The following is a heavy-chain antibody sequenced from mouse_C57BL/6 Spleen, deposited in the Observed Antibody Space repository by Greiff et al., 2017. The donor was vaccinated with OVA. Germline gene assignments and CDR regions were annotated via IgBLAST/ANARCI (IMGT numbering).Heavy chain of an antibody. CDR3: TFGNYWYFDV. CDR1: YTFTDYYM. D-gene: IGHD2-1*01. CDR2: YPGSGNTY. V-gene: IGHV1-83*01. J-gene: IGHJ1*03. Sequence: VQLQQSGPELVKPGASVKMSCKASGYTFTDYYMHWVKQKPGKGLEWIGEIYPGSGNTYYNEKFKGKATLTADTSSSTAYMQLSSLTSEDSAVYFCATFGNYWYFDVWGTGTTVTVSS.